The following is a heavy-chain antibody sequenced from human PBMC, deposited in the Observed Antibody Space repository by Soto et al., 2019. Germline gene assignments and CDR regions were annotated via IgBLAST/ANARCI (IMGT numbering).Heavy chain of an antibody. D-gene: IGHD6-19*01. V-gene: IGHV4-39*02. CDR1: GDSIRSSDYY. J-gene: IGHJ4*02. Sequence: SETLSLTCTVSGDSIRSSDYYWGWIRQPPGKGLEWIASVHSSGITYYAPSLKTRVAISLDTSNNHFSLRLSSVTAADTAFYYCARFPRTTVHGTGTDYWGQGTLVTVSS. CDR2: VHSSGIT. CDR3: ARFPRTTVHGTGTDY.